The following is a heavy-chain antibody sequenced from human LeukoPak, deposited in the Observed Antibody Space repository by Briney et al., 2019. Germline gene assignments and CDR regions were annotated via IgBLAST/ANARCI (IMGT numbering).Heavy chain of an antibody. CDR2: IYHSGST. D-gene: IGHD2-21*02. CDR1: GYSISSGYY. V-gene: IGHV4-38-2*01. Sequence: SSETLSLTCAVSGYSISSGYYWGWIRQPPGKGLEWIGSIYHSGSTYYNPSLKSRVTISVDTSKNQFSLKLSSVTAADTAVYYCARARGDWGHYYYYMDVWGKGTTVTVSS. CDR3: ARARGDWGHYYYYMDV. J-gene: IGHJ6*03.